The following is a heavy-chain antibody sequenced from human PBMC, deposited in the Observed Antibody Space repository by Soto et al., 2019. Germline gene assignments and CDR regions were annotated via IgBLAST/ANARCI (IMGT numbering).Heavy chain of an antibody. V-gene: IGHV1-46*01. Sequence: QVQLVQSGSEVKKPGASVKVSCKASGYTFTTYYIHWVRQAPGQGLGLMAIINPSSGSAGYAQKSKVGVTVTRDPPKRTVYMELSSLRSEDTAVYFCARGKDLPYSYYGLHVWGQGTTVTVSS. CDR3: ARGKDLPYSYYGLHV. D-gene: IGHD2-15*01. CDR1: GYTFTTYY. J-gene: IGHJ6*02. CDR2: INPSSGSA.